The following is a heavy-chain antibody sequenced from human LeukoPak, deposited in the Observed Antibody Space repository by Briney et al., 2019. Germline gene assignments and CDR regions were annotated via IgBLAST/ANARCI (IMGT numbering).Heavy chain of an antibody. CDR2: VRYDGSNK. J-gene: IGHJ4*02. V-gene: IGHV3-30*02. D-gene: IGHD3-22*01. CDR1: GFTFSSYG. Sequence: GGSLRLSCAASGFTFSSYGMHWFRQAPGKGLEWVAFVRYDGSNKYYADSVKGRFTISRDNSKNTLYLQMISLRAEDTAVYYCAKGSIVVITSYYFDYWGQGTLVTVSS. CDR3: AKGSIVVITSYYFDY.